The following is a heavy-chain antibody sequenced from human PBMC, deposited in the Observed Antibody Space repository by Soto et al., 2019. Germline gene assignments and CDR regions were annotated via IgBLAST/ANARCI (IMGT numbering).Heavy chain of an antibody. Sequence: GASVKVSCKVSGYTLTELSMHWVRQAPGKGLEWMGGFDPEDGETIYAQKFQGRVTITEDTSTDTAYKELSSLRTEDAAEYECERVPVYYDFWSGPTTPYYYMDVWGKGTTVTVSS. V-gene: IGHV1-24*01. CDR2: FDPEDGET. CDR3: ERVPVYYDFWSGPTTPYYYMDV. CDR1: GYTLTELS. D-gene: IGHD3-3*01. J-gene: IGHJ6*03.